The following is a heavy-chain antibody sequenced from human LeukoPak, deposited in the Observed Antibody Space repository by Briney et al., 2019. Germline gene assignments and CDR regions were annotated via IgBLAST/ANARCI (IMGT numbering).Heavy chain of an antibody. V-gene: IGHV3-30*04. Sequence: GGSLRLSCAASGFTFSSYAMHWVRQAPGKGLEWVAVISYDGSNKYYADSVKGRFTISRDNSKNTLYLQMNSLRAEDTAVYYCARDRNEPAYFDHWGQGTLVTVSS. CDR3: ARDRNEPAYFDH. D-gene: IGHD1-1*01. J-gene: IGHJ4*02. CDR1: GFTFSSYA. CDR2: ISYDGSNK.